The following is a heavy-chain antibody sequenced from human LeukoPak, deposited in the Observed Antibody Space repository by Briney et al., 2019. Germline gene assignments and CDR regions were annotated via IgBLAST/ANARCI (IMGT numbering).Heavy chain of an antibody. CDR2: ISYDGSNK. J-gene: IGHJ4*02. V-gene: IGHV3-30*04. Sequence: GGSLRLSCAASGFTFSSYAMHWVRQAPGKGLEWVAVISYDGSNKYYADSVKGRFTISRDNSKNTLYLQMNSLRAEDTAVYYCARFRGYDILTGYYPLDYWGQGTLVTVSS. CDR3: ARFRGYDILTGYYPLDY. D-gene: IGHD3-9*01. CDR1: GFTFSSYA.